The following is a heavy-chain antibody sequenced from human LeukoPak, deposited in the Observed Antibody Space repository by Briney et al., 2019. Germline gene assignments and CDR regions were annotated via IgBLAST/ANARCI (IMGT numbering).Heavy chain of an antibody. CDR2: ITWSSGSI. CDR1: GFTFDDYA. D-gene: IGHD3-22*01. CDR3: AREMSSGYYLDY. V-gene: IGHV3-9*01. J-gene: IGHJ4*02. Sequence: GRSLRLSCAASGFTFDDYAMHWVRQAPGKGLEWVSGITWSSGSIGYADSVKGRFTISRDNAKNSLYLQMNSLRAEDTAVYYCAREMSSGYYLDYWGQGTLVTVSS.